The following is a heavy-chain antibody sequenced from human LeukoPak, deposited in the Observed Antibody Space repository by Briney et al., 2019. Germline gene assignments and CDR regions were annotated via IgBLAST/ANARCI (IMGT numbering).Heavy chain of an antibody. CDR1: GGSISSGSYY. CDR2: IYTSGST. Sequence: SQTLSLTCTVPGGSISSGSYYWSWIRQPAGKGLEWIGRIYTSGSTNYNPSLKSRVTISVDTSKNQFSLKLSSVTAADTAVYYCARVSSSWYWFDPWGQGTLVTVSS. D-gene: IGHD6-13*01. J-gene: IGHJ5*02. CDR3: ARVSSSWYWFDP. V-gene: IGHV4-61*02.